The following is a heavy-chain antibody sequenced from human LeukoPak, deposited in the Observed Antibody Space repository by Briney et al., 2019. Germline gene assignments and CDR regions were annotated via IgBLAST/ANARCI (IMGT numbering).Heavy chain of an antibody. CDR1: EFTFSRYS. CDR3: AGGSSGL. Sequence: GRSLRLSCATSEFTFSRYSMYWVRQAPGKGLECVANINQDGREKYYVDSVKGRFTSSRDNAKNSLYLQMNSLRAEDTAVYYCAGGSSGLWGQGTMVTVSS. CDR2: INQDGREK. D-gene: IGHD3-22*01. V-gene: IGHV3-7*01. J-gene: IGHJ3*01.